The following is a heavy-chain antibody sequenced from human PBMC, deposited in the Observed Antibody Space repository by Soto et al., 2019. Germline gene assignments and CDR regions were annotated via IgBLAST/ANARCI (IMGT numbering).Heavy chain of an antibody. CDR2: IYYSGST. CDR3: ARDLNSYGSNWSAP. J-gene: IGHJ5*02. Sequence: PSETLSLTCTVSGGSISSGGYYWSWIRQHPGKGLEWIGYIYYSGSTYYNPSLKSRVTISVDTSKNQFSLKLSSVTAADTAVYYWARDLNSYGSNWSAPGGRGTLVTVSS. CDR1: GGSISSGGYY. D-gene: IGHD5-18*01. V-gene: IGHV4-31*03.